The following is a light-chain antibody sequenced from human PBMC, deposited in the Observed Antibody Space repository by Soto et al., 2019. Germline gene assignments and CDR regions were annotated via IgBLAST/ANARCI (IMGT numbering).Light chain of an antibody. CDR1: SSDVGGYNY. CDR2: DVT. J-gene: IGLJ1*01. Sequence: QSVLTHPAPLSGSPRQSITLSHPGTSSDVGGYNYVSWYQQHPVKAPKLKIYDVTNRPSGVSDRFSGSKSGNTASLTISGLQAEDEADYYCSSYTSSSASYVFGTGTKVTVL. CDR3: SSYTSSSASYV. V-gene: IGLV2-14*01.